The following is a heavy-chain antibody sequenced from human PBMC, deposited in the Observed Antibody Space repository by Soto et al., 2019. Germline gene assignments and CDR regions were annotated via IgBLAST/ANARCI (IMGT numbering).Heavy chain of an antibody. V-gene: IGHV5-51*01. CDR3: ARHPHCISTSCYVAGRLKYYYGMDV. D-gene: IGHD2-2*01. J-gene: IGHJ6*02. Sequence: PGESLKLSCKGSGYSFTSYWIGWVRQMPGKGLEWMGIIYPGDSDTRYSPSFQGQVTISADKSISTAYLQWSSLKASDTATYYCARHPHCISTSCYVAGRLKYYYGMDVWGQGTTVTVSS. CDR1: GYSFTSYW. CDR2: IYPGDSDT.